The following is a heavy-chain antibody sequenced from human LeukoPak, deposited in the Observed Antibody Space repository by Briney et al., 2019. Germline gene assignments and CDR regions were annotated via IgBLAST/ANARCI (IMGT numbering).Heavy chain of an antibody. CDR3: ARDTYYYDSSGYYPNYYYGMDV. D-gene: IGHD3-22*01. Sequence: PSETLSLTCAVYGGSFSGYYWSWIRQPPGKGLEWIGEINHSGSTNYNPSLKGRVTISVYTSKNQFSLKLSSVTAADTAVYYCARDTYYYDSSGYYPNYYYGMDVWGQGTTVTVSS. CDR1: GGSFSGYY. J-gene: IGHJ6*02. V-gene: IGHV4-34*01. CDR2: INHSGST.